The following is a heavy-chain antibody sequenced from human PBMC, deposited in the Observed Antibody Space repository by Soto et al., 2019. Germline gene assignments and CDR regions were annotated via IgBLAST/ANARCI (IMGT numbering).Heavy chain of an antibody. D-gene: IGHD6-19*01. J-gene: IGHJ6*02. CDR2: IYHSGST. CDR3: ARDGASGFTREGGYSSGWYAARSFSYGMDV. V-gene: IGHV4-38-2*02. Sequence: SETLSLTCAVSGYSISSGYYWGWIRQPPGKGLEWIGSIYHSGSTYYNPSLKSRVTISVDTSKNQFSLKLSSVTAADTAVYYCARDGASGFTREGGYSSGWYAARSFSYGMDVWGQGTTVTVSS. CDR1: GYSISSGYY.